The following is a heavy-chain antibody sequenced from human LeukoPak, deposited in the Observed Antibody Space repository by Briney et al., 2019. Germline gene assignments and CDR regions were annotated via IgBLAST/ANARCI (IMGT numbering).Heavy chain of an antibody. Sequence: SETLSLTCTVSGDSLNSYYWSWIRQPPGKGLEWIGYIYYTGSTDYNPSLKSRVTISVDTSKNQFSLKLSSVTAADTAVYYCARDLRGSSCYDYWGQGTLVTVSS. CDR2: IYYTGST. J-gene: IGHJ4*02. CDR1: GDSLNSYY. CDR3: ARDLRGSSCYDY. V-gene: IGHV4-59*01. D-gene: IGHD2-2*01.